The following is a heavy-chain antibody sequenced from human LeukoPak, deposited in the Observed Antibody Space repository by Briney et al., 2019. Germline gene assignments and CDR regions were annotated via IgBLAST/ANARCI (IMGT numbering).Heavy chain of an antibody. CDR1: GSTFGDYA. D-gene: IGHD3-22*01. CDR2: ISSKAYGGTT. V-gene: IGHV3-49*04. J-gene: IGHJ4*02. Sequence: SLRLSCTASGSTFGDYAMSWVRPPPGKGVEWVGFISSKAYGGTTEYASSVKGRFTISKDDSKSIAYLQMNSLKTEDTAVYYCTRDRERYSDSSGYYNYWGQGTPVTVSS. CDR3: TRDRERYSDSSGYYNY.